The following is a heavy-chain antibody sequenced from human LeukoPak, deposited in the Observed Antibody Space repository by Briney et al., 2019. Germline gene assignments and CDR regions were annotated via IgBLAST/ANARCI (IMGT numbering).Heavy chain of an antibody. V-gene: IGHV1-2*02. CDR1: GYTFTGYY. D-gene: IGHD3-22*01. J-gene: IGHJ5*02. Sequence: ASVKVSCKASGYTFTGYYMHWVRQVPGQGLEWMGWINPNSGGTNYAQKFQGRVTMTRDTSISTAYMELSRLRSDDTAVYYCAKDEARNYYDSSGYPTPWGQGTLVTVSS. CDR3: AKDEARNYYDSSGYPTP. CDR2: INPNSGGT.